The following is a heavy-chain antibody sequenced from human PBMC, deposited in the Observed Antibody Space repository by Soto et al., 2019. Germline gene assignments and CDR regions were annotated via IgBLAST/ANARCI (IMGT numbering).Heavy chain of an antibody. CDR2: ISYSGYS. CDR1: GGSFDNYY. CDR3: ARHGFGPLHGLVDV. D-gene: IGHD3-10*01. J-gene: IGHJ6*02. V-gene: IGHV4-59*08. Sequence: QVQFQESGPGLVKPSETLPFTSPAPGGSFDNYYFTCFRRPPGKGLEWIGYISYSGYSAYNFSLKRRVTMSMDTSKTQFYLTLESVTATDTAVYYCARHGFGPLHGLVDVWGQGTTVIVSS.